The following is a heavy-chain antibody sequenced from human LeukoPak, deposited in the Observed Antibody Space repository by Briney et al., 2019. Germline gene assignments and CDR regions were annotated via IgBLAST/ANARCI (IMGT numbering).Heavy chain of an antibody. D-gene: IGHD3-10*01. CDR2: ISSTSVST. CDR1: GFTFSNYA. V-gene: IGHV3-23*01. J-gene: IGHJ4*02. Sequence: PGGSLRLSCAASGFTFSNYAMNWVRQAPGRGLEWVSGISSTSVSTYYIDSVKGRFTISRDNSKNTLYLQMNSLGAEDTAVYYCAKSAVVRGTTGTFDYWGQGTLVTVSS. CDR3: AKSAVVRGTTGTFDY.